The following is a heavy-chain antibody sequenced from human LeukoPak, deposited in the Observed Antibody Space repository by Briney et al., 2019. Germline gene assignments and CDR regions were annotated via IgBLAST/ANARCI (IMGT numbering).Heavy chain of an antibody. J-gene: IGHJ4*02. Sequence: PGGSLRLSCAASGFTFSSYSMNWVRQAPGKGLEWVSSISGSSSYIYYADSVKGRFTISRDNAKNSLYLQMNSLRAEDTAVYYCARDKSSAAGLFDYWGQGTLVTVSS. CDR2: ISGSSSYI. CDR3: ARDKSSAAGLFDY. D-gene: IGHD6-13*01. V-gene: IGHV3-21*01. CDR1: GFTFSSYS.